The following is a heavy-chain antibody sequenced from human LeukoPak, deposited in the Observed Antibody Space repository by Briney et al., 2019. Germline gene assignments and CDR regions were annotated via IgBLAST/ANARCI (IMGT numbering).Heavy chain of an antibody. CDR3: ARAGGTSWADY. CDR2: VKQDGTEK. D-gene: IGHD6-13*01. CDR1: GFTFRDYW. V-gene: IGHV3-7*01. J-gene: IGHJ4*02. Sequence: PGGSLRLSWEASGFTFRDYWMTWVRQAPGKGLEWVANVKQDGTEKFYVDSVKGRFTISRDNGKNSLYLQMNSLRVEDTAIYYCARAGGTSWADYWGQGTLVTVSS.